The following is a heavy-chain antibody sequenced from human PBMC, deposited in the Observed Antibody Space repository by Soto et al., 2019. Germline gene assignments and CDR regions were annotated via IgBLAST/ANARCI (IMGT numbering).Heavy chain of an antibody. J-gene: IGHJ4*01. Sequence: GGSLRLSCAGSGFTFGDSYMSWIRQAPGKALEWLSYISPGSRYPAYADSVKGRFTISRDNAKRSLYLQMMSLTAEDTAIYYCVRSGGGGLFVPWGQGAMVTVSS. CDR2: ISPGSRYP. D-gene: IGHD2-15*01. CDR3: VRSGGGGLFVP. V-gene: IGHV3-11*06. CDR1: GFTFGDSY.